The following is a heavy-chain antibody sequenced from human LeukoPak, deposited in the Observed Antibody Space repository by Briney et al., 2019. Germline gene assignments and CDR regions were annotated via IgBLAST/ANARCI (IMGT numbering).Heavy chain of an antibody. CDR1: GFSFNYYD. Sequence: PGGSLKLSCAGSGFSFNYYDMNWVRQAPGKGLAWVSSISPKSDFIYYSDSVRDRFTISRDNAENSLYLQMNSLRAEDTAVYYCARADCSSSTCYLRRSWFDPWGQGTLVTVSS. J-gene: IGHJ5*02. D-gene: IGHD2-2*01. V-gene: IGHV3-21*01. CDR3: ARADCSSSTCYLRRSWFDP. CDR2: ISPKSDFI.